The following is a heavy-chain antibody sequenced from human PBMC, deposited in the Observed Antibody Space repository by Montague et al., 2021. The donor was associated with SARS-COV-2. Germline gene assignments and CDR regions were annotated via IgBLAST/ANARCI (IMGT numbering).Heavy chain of an antibody. D-gene: IGHD4-23*01. J-gene: IGHJ4*02. CDR2: INHSGTT. CDR3: ARWDPQTLTLIGLRGKSASDY. V-gene: IGHV4-34*01. CDR1: GGSFSGYY. Sequence: SETLSLTCAVYGGSFSGYYWTWIRQSPGKGLEWIAEINHSGTTNYNFNPSLRSRVTISVDTSKSQFSLKLSSVTAADTGVYYCARWDPQTLTLIGLRGKSASDYWGKETRVTVSS.